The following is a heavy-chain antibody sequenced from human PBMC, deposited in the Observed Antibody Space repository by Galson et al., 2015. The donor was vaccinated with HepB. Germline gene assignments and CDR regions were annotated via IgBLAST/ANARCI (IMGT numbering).Heavy chain of an antibody. Sequence: SVKVSCKASGYTFTGYYMHWVRQAPGQGLEWMGWINPNSGGTNYAQKFQGRVTMTRDTSTSTAYMELSRLRSDDTAVYYCARDRDYGGKPNAFDIWGQGTMVTVSS. CDR1: GYTFTGYY. D-gene: IGHD4-23*01. J-gene: IGHJ3*02. V-gene: IGHV1-2*02. CDR3: ARDRDYGGKPNAFDI. CDR2: INPNSGGT.